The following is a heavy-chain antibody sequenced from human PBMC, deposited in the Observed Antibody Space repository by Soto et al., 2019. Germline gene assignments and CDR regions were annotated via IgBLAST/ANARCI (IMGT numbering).Heavy chain of an antibody. CDR2: IIPIFGTA. D-gene: IGHD6-19*01. CDR1: GGTFSSYA. J-gene: IGHJ6*01. Sequence: SGKECFKASGGTFSSYAISLVRQAPGQGLEWMGGIIPIFGTANYAQKFQGRVTITADESTSTAYMELSSLRSEDTAVYYCARASQWLVRLYYYYGMDVWGQGTTVTVSS. V-gene: IGHV1-69*13. CDR3: ARASQWLVRLYYYYGMDV.